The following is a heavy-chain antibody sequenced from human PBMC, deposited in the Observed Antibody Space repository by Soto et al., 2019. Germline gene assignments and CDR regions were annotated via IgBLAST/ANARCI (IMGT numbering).Heavy chain of an antibody. V-gene: IGHV1-18*01. CDR1: GYTFTSYG. CDR2: ISAYNGNT. D-gene: IGHD3-3*01. J-gene: IGHJ4*02. Sequence: ASVKVSCKASGYTFTSYGISWVRQAPGQGLEWMGWISAYNGNTNYAQKLQGRVTMTTDTSTSTAYMELRSLRSDDTAVYYRARDYDFWSGYGPFDYWGQGTLVTVSS. CDR3: ARDYDFWSGYGPFDY.